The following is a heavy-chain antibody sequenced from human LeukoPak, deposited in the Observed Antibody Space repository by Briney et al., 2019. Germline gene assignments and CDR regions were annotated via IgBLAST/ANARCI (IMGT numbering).Heavy chain of an antibody. CDR2: INPGDNEI. CDR3: ARHNSGTNDY. J-gene: IGHJ4*02. CDR1: GYTFTNSW. V-gene: IGHV5-51*01. D-gene: IGHD1-14*01. Sequence: GESLKISCQGSGYTFTNSWIAWVRQMPGKGLEWMGVINPGDNEIRYTPSFQGQVTISADKSTGTAYLQWSSLKASDAAMYYCARHNSGTNDYWGQGTLVTVSS.